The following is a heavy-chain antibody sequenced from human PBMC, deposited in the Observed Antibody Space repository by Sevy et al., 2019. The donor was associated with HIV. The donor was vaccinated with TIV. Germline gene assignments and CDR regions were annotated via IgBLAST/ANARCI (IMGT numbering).Heavy chain of an antibody. V-gene: IGHV3-23*01. Sequence: GGSLRLSCAASGFTFSSYAMSWVRQAPGKGLEWVSAISGGGDSTYYADSVKGRFTIPRDNSKNTLYLQMNSLRAEDTAVYYCAKDRGGSYIFDPWGQGTLVTVSS. J-gene: IGHJ5*02. CDR3: AKDRGGSYIFDP. CDR2: ISGGGDST. D-gene: IGHD1-26*01. CDR1: GFTFSSYA.